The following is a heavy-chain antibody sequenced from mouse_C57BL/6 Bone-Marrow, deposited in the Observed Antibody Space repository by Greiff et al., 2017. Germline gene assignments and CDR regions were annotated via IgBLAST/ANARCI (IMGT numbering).Heavy chain of an antibody. CDR3: ARFPDSSGYGAMDY. CDR2: INPNNGGT. J-gene: IGHJ4*01. Sequence: EVQLQQSGPELVKPGASVKISCKASGYTFTDYYMNWVKQSHGKSLEWIGDINPNNGGTSYNQKFKGKATLTVDKSSSTAYMELRSLTSEDSAVYYCARFPDSSGYGAMDYWGQGTSVTVSS. V-gene: IGHV1-26*01. D-gene: IGHD3-2*02. CDR1: GYTFTDYY.